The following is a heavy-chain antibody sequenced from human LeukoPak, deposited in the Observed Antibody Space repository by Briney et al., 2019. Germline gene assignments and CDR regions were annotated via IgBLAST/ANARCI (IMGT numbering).Heavy chain of an antibody. CDR3: ARHGCTDGVCYPYYYYYMDV. Sequence: GESLKISCKGSGYSFTTYWIGWVRQMPGKGLEWMGIIYPDDSDTRYSPSFQGQVTISADKSISTAYLQWSSLKASDTAMYYCARHGCTDGVCYPYYYYYMDVWGKGTTVTVSS. V-gene: IGHV5-51*01. CDR1: GYSFTTYW. CDR2: IYPDDSDT. J-gene: IGHJ6*03. D-gene: IGHD2-8*01.